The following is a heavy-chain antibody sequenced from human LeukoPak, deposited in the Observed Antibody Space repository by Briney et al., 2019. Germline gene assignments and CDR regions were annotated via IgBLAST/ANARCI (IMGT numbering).Heavy chain of an antibody. Sequence: PSETLSLTCTVSGGSISSYYWSWIRQPPGKGLEWIGYIYHSGSTYYNPSLKSRVTISVDRSKNQFSLKLSSVTAADTAVYYCARLAAAGTVFDCWGQGTLVTVSS. V-gene: IGHV4-59*12. CDR1: GGSISSYY. CDR2: IYHSGST. J-gene: IGHJ4*02. D-gene: IGHD6-13*01. CDR3: ARLAAAGTVFDC.